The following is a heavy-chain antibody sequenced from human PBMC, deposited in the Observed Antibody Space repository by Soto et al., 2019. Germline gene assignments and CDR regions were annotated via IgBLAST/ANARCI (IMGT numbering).Heavy chain of an antibody. V-gene: IGHV2-5*02. J-gene: IGHJ4*02. Sequence: QISLKESGPTRVKSTQTLTLTCTFSGFSLTTSGVGVGWIRQPPGRALEWLAVIYWDDDKRYSPSLKSRLTITKDTSKNQVVLTMTNMDPVDTATYFCAHRGYMYGNWDHGYFDYWGQGALVTVSS. D-gene: IGHD5-18*01. CDR3: AHRGYMYGNWDHGYFDY. CDR2: IYWDDDK. CDR1: GFSLTTSGVG.